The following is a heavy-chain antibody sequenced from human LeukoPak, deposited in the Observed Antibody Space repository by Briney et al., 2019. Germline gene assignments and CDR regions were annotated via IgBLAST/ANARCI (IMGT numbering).Heavy chain of an antibody. J-gene: IGHJ4*02. CDR1: GFTFSSYW. CDR2: IKQDGSEK. Sequence: SGGSLRLSCAASGFTFSSYWMSWVRQAPGKGLEWGANIKQDGSEKYYVDSVKGRFTISRDNAKNSLYLQMNSLRAEDTAVYYCASSTFGGSISLRKGYFDYWGQGTLVTVSS. D-gene: IGHD2-2*01. CDR3: ASSTFGGSISLRKGYFDY. V-gene: IGHV3-7*01.